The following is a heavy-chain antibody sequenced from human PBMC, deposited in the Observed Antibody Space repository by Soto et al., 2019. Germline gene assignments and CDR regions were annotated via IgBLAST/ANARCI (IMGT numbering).Heavy chain of an antibody. J-gene: IGHJ4*02. CDR1: GYSVTNYW. Sequence: GESLKISCKGSGYSVTNYWISWVRQMPGKGLEWMGRIDPSDSYTNYSPSFQGHVTISTDKSISTAYLQWSSLKASDTAIYYCARHSTYSSGWYDWGQGTLVTVSS. CDR2: IDPSDSYT. D-gene: IGHD6-19*01. V-gene: IGHV5-10-1*01. CDR3: ARHSTYSSGWYD.